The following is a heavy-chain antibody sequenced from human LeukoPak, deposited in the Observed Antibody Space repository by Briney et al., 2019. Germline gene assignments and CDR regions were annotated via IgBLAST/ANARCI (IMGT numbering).Heavy chain of an antibody. CDR3: ARQSSYSGSYYDY. J-gene: IGHJ4*03. Sequence: TSETLSLTCTVSGGSISSSSYYWGWIRQPPGQGLEWIGSIYYSGSTYYNPSPKNRVTISVDTYKNQFSLKLSSVTAADTAVYYCARQSSYSGSYYDYWGQGSLVPVAS. CDR2: IYYSGST. D-gene: IGHD1-26*01. CDR1: GGSISSSSYY. V-gene: IGHV4-39*01.